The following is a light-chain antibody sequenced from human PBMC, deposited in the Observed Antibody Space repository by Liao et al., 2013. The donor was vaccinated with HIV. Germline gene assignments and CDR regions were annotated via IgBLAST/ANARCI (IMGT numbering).Light chain of an antibody. CDR3: QAWDSTIAYV. Sequence: SYELTQSPSVSVAPGKTATISCGGDSIGSKSVHWYQQRPGQAPVLVMSYDSDRPSGIPERFSGSNSGNTATLTISGTQAMDEADYYCQAWDSTIAYVFGTGTKVTVL. J-gene: IGLJ1*01. CDR2: YDS. V-gene: IGLV3-21*01. CDR1: SIGSKS.